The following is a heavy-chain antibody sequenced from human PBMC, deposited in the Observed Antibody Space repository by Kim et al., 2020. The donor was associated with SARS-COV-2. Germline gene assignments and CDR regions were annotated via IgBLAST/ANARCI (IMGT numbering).Heavy chain of an antibody. D-gene: IGHD2-15*01. CDR3: ARVVVGATGWFEP. J-gene: IGHJ5*02. V-gene: IGHV4-31*02. Sequence: NPTLKSRVTIKVDTSKNQFSLRLSSVTAADTAVYYCARVVVGATGWFEPWGQGTLVTVSS.